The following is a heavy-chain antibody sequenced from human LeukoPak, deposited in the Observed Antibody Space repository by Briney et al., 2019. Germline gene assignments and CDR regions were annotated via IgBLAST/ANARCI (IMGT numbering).Heavy chain of an antibody. CDR1: GFTFSSYA. J-gene: IGHJ4*02. Sequence: GGSLRFSCAASGFTFSSYAMSWVRQAPGKGLEWVSAISGSSGSTYYADSVKGRFTISRDNSKNTLYLQMNSLRAEDTAVYYCAKDPRGYCGGDCYSNFDYWGQGTLVTVSS. V-gene: IGHV3-23*01. CDR2: ISGSSGST. CDR3: AKDPRGYCGGDCYSNFDY. D-gene: IGHD2-21*02.